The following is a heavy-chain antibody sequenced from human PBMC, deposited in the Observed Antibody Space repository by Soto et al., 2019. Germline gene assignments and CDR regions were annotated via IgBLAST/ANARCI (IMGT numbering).Heavy chain of an antibody. V-gene: IGHV1-46*01. CDR2: INPSGGST. Sequence: ASVKVSCKAAGYTFTSYYMHWVRQAPGQGLEWMGIINPSGGSTSYAQKFQGRVTMTRDTSTSTVYMELSSLRSEDTAVYYCARDSRVVYDFWSGHAPPPGYGLAVWGQGTTVIVSS. CDR3: ARDSRVVYDFWSGHAPPPGYGLAV. J-gene: IGHJ6*02. D-gene: IGHD3-3*01. CDR1: GYTFTSYY.